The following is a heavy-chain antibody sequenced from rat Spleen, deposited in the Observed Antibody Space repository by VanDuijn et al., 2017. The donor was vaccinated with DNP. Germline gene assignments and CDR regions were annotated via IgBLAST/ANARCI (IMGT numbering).Heavy chain of an antibody. CDR3: ARTTEGIFDY. Sequence: QVQLRESGPGLVQPSQTLSLTCTVSGLSLTRNGVSWIRQPPGKGLERMGVIWSNGGTYYNSDTKSRLSISRDTSKSQVFLQMNSLQTEDTAMYFCARTTEGIFDYWGQGVMVTVSS. CDR1: GLSLTRNG. V-gene: IGHV2-47*01. J-gene: IGHJ2*01. CDR2: IWSNGGT. D-gene: IGHD1-11*01.